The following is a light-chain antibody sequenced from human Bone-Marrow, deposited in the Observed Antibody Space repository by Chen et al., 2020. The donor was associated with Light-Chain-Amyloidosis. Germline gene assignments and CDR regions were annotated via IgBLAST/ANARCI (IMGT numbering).Light chain of an antibody. Sequence: SYVLTQPCSGSVAPGQTATIACGGNNIGSTSVHWYQQTPGQAPLLVVYDDSDRPSGIPERLSGSNSGNTATLTISRVEAGDEADYYCQVWDRSSDRPVFGGGTKLTVL. CDR1: NIGSTS. CDR3: QVWDRSSDRPV. V-gene: IGLV3-21*02. J-gene: IGLJ3*02. CDR2: DDS.